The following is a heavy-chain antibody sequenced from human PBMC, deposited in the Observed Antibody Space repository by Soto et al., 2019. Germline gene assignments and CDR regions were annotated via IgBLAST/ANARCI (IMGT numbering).Heavy chain of an antibody. D-gene: IGHD3-10*01. CDR3: AWARGVVDNYYYYGLDV. CDR2: FIPIFGTP. Sequence: HVQLVQSGSEMKKPWSSVRVSCKASGDSFRSYSLSWVRQAPGQGLEWIGGFIPIFGTPNYAQNFQGRLTISADESTSTVSMDLSSLRSDDTAVYYCAWARGVVDNYYYYGLDVWAQGTTVTVSS. J-gene: IGHJ6*02. V-gene: IGHV1-69*01. CDR1: GDSFRSYS.